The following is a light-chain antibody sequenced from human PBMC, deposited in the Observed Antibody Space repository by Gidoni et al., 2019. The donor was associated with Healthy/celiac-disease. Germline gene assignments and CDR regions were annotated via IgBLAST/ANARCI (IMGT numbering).Light chain of an antibody. Sequence: DIQMTQSPSSLSASVGDRVTITCRARQSISSYLNWYQQKPGKAPKLLGYAASSLQSGVPSRFSGSGSGTDVTLTIRSLQPEDFATYYCQQSYSTLALTFGGGTKVEIK. J-gene: IGKJ4*01. CDR2: AAS. V-gene: IGKV1-39*01. CDR3: QQSYSTLALT. CDR1: QSISSY.